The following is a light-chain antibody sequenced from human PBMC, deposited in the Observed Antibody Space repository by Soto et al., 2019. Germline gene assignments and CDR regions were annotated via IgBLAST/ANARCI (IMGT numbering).Light chain of an antibody. CDR1: QSLPHSNGYNY. Sequence: DIVMTQSPLSLPVTPGEPASISCRSSQSLPHSNGYNYLDWYLQKPGQSPQLLIYLGSNRASGVPDRFSGSGSGTDFTLKISRVEAEDVGVYYCMQALQTRTFGQGTKVDIK. CDR2: LGS. J-gene: IGKJ1*01. CDR3: MQALQTRT. V-gene: IGKV2-28*01.